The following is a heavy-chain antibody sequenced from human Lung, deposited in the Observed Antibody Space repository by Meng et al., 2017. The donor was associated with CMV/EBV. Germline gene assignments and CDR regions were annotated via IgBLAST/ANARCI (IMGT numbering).Heavy chain of an antibody. CDR1: GFSFTEYG. Sequence: GGSLRLSCAASGFSFTEYGMHWVRQTPDKGLEWVAFIRMDESDKFYGASVKGRFTISRDDSRNLLYLQLSSLKTEDTAVYYCTRGYSGIDIYAFDIWGQGTRVTVSS. CDR3: TRGYSGIDIYAFDI. CDR2: IRMDESDK. D-gene: IGHD1-26*01. V-gene: IGHV3-30*02. J-gene: IGHJ3*02.